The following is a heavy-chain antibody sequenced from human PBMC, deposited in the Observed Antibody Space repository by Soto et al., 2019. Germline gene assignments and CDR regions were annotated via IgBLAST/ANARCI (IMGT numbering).Heavy chain of an antibody. Sequence: SETLSLTCTVSGGSSSSSSYYWGWIRQPPGKGLEWIGSIYYSVSTGYNPSLKSRVTISVDTSKNQFYMKMSSVTDADTAVYYCARNGFSSSRRGVYYYGMDVWGQGNTVT. CDR1: GGSSSSSSYY. V-gene: IGHV4-39*01. CDR3: ARNGFSSSRRGVYYYGMDV. J-gene: IGHJ6*02. CDR2: IYYSVST. D-gene: IGHD6-13*01.